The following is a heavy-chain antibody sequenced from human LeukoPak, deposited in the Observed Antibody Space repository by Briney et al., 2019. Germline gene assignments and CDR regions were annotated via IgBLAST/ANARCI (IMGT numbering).Heavy chain of an antibody. Sequence: GRSLRLSCAASGFTFSSYGMRWVRQAPGKGLEWVAVIWNDGSNKYYADSVKGRFTISRDNSKNTLYLQMNSLRAEDTAVYYCAREVGYCSGGSCPTDYWGQGTLVTVSS. CDR3: AREVGYCSGGSCPTDY. CDR1: GFTFSSYG. D-gene: IGHD2-15*01. J-gene: IGHJ4*02. CDR2: IWNDGSNK. V-gene: IGHV3-33*01.